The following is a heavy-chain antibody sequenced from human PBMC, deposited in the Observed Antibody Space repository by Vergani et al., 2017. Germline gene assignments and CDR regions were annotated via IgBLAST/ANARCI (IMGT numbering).Heavy chain of an antibody. CDR2: IIPIFGTA. V-gene: IGHV1-69*01. CDR1: GGTFSSYA. CDR3: ARAQYYYDSSGYYYNWFDP. Sequence: QVQLVQSGAEVKKPGSSVKVSCKASGGTFSSYAISWVRQAPGKGLEWMGGIIPIFGTANYAQKFQGRVTITADDSTSTAYMALSSLRSEDTAVYYCARAQYYYDSSGYYYNWFDPWGQGTLVTVSS. D-gene: IGHD3-22*01. J-gene: IGHJ5*02.